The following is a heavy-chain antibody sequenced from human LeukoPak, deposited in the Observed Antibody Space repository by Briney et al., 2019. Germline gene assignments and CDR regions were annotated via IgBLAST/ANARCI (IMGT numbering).Heavy chain of an antibody. Sequence: PGGSLRLSCAASGFTFSSYSMNWVRQAPGKGLEWVSYISSSSSTIYYADSVKGRFTISRDNAKNSLYLQMNSLRAEDTAVYYCARGLSSWYGIGPFDYWGQGTLVTVSS. V-gene: IGHV3-48*04. J-gene: IGHJ4*02. CDR1: GFTFSSYS. D-gene: IGHD6-13*01. CDR3: ARGLSSWYGIGPFDY. CDR2: ISSSSSTI.